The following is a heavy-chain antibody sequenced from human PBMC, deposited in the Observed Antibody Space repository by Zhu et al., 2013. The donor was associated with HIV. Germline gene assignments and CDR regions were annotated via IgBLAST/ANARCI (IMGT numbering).Heavy chain of an antibody. CDR1: GGTFSSYT. CDR3: ARASGSYLEGGNFDY. J-gene: IGHJ4*02. Sequence: QVHLEQSGAEVKKPGSSVKVSCKASGGTFSSYTISWVRQAPGQGLEWMGRIIPILGIANYAQKFQGRVTITADKSTSTAYMELSSLRSEDTAVYYCARASGSYLEGGNFDYWGQGTLVTVSS. D-gene: IGHD1-26*01. CDR2: IIPILGIA. V-gene: IGHV1-69*09.